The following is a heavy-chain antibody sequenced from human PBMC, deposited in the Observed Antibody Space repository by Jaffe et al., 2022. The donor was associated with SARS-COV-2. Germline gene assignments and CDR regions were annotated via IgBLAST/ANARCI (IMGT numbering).Heavy chain of an antibody. D-gene: IGHD6-13*01. V-gene: IGHV4-39*01. CDR1: GGSISSSSYY. CDR3: ARGLGSTWAGYNWFDT. J-gene: IGHJ5*02. CDR2: IYYSGST. Sequence: QLQLQESGPGLVKPSETLSLICTVSGGSISSSSYYWGWIRQPPGKGLEWIGSIYYSGSTYYNPSLKSRVTISVDTSKNQFSLKLSFVTAADTAVYSCARGLGSTWAGYNWFDTWGQGTLVTVSS.